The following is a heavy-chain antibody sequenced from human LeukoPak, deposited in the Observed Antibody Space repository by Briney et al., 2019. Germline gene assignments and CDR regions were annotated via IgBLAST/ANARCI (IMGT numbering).Heavy chain of an antibody. Sequence: SWIRQPPGKGLEWIGEINHSGSTNYNPSLKSRVTISVDTSKNQFSLKLSSVTAADTAVYYCARVVGAANCDYWGQGTLVTVSS. CDR2: INHSGST. D-gene: IGHD2-15*01. V-gene: IGHV4-34*01. J-gene: IGHJ4*02. CDR3: ARVVGAANCDY.